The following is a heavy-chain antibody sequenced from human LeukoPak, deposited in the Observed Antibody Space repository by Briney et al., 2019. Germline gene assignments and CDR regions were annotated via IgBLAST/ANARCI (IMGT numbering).Heavy chain of an antibody. J-gene: IGHJ5*02. CDR2: IIPIFGTA. D-gene: IGHD3-10*01. CDR1: GGAFSSYA. Sequence: SVKVSCKASGGAFSSYAISWVRQAPGQGLEWMGGIIPIFGTANYAQKFQGRVTITADESTSTAYMELSSLRSEDTAVYYCARDLITMVRGVSAWFDPWGQGTLVTVSS. V-gene: IGHV1-69*13. CDR3: ARDLITMVRGVSAWFDP.